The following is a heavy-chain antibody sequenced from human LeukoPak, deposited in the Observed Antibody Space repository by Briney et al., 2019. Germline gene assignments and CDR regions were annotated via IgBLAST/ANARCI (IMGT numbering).Heavy chain of an antibody. D-gene: IGHD1-26*01. V-gene: IGHV4-59*11. CDR2: MRDTVNT. Sequence: SETLSLTCSVSDVSISSHYWSWLRQPPGKGLEWIAYMRDTVNTKDNPSFKSRLTLSADTSKTQFSLKLSSVTAAHTAVYYCARDGRMSSGGRNWFDPWGQGTLVTVSS. J-gene: IGHJ5*02. CDR3: ARDGRMSSGGRNWFDP. CDR1: DVSISSHY.